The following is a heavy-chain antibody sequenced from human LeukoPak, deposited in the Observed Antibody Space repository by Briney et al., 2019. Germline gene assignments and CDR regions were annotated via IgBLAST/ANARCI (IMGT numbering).Heavy chain of an antibody. CDR2: ISYDGSNK. CDR1: GFTFSSYA. J-gene: IGHJ4*02. Sequence: PGGSLRLSCAASGFTFSSYAMHWVRQAPGKGLEWVAIISYDGSNKYYADSVKGRFTISRDNSKSTLYLQMNSLRAEDTAVYYCARSKSNSSPNFDYWGQGTLVTVSS. V-gene: IGHV3-30-3*01. CDR3: ARSKSNSSPNFDY. D-gene: IGHD6-6*01.